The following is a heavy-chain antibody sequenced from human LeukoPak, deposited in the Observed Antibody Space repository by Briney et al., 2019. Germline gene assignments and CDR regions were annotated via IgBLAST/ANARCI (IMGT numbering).Heavy chain of an antibody. D-gene: IGHD3-22*01. Sequence: GGSLRLSCVASGFTFSDYWMSWVRQAPGKGLEWMANIKEDGSENYYVDSVRGRFTISRDNAKNSLYLQMNSLRAEDTAMYYCARYDSSGYYYWGAFDIWGQGTMVTVSS. CDR2: IKEDGSEN. V-gene: IGHV3-7*01. CDR3: ARYDSSGYYYWGAFDI. CDR1: GFTFSDYW. J-gene: IGHJ3*02.